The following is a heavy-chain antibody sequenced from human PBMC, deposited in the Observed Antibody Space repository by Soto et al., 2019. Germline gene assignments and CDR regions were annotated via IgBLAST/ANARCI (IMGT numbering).Heavy chain of an antibody. D-gene: IGHD3-22*01. Sequence: ASVKVSCKVSGYTLTELSMHWVRQAPGKGLEWMGGFDPEDGETIYAQKFQGRVTMTEDTSTDTAYMELSSLRSEDTAVYYCATDSNLNYYDSSGYYPYNWFDPWGQGTLVTVSS. CDR3: ATDSNLNYYDSSGYYPYNWFDP. V-gene: IGHV1-24*01. CDR2: FDPEDGET. CDR1: GYTLTELS. J-gene: IGHJ5*02.